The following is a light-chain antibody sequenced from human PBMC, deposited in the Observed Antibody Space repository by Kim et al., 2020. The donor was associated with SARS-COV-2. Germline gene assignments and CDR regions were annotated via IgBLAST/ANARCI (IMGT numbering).Light chain of an antibody. V-gene: IGKV1-5*01. J-gene: IGKJ1*01. Sequence: ASVGDRVTITCRASQNIGRRLAWYQQKARTAPKLLIYDASSLESGVPSRFSGSGSGTEFTLSVSSLQPDDFATYYCQQYNGYSGTFGQGTKVDIK. CDR3: QQYNGYSGT. CDR1: QNIGRR. CDR2: DAS.